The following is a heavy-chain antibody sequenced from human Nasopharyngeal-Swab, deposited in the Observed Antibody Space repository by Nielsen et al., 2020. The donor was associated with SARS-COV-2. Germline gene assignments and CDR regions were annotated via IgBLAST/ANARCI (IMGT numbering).Heavy chain of an antibody. CDR2: INHSGST. D-gene: IGHD2-2*01. CDR3: ARGGYYCSSTSCYYYSGYYYGMDV. J-gene: IGHJ6*02. V-gene: IGHV4-34*01. CDR1: GGSFSGYY. Sequence: SETLSLTCAVYGGSFSGYYWSWNRQPPGKGLDWLGEINHSGSTKYNPSLKSRVNISVDTSKNQFSLKVSSVTAADTAVYYCARGGYYCSSTSCYYYSGYYYGMDVWGQGTTVTVSS.